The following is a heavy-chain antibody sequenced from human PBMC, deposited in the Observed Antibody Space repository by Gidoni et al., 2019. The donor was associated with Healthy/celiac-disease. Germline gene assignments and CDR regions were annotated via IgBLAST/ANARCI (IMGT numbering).Heavy chain of an antibody. CDR1: GFPFSTYG. CDR3: AKDLDWSDNYYYYGLDV. D-gene: IGHD1-1*01. J-gene: IGHJ6*02. CDR2: ISNDGSNK. Sequence: QVQLVESGGGAVQPGRSLRLSCAASGFPFSTYGMHWVRLAPAKGLEWVAWISNDGSNKYYAESVKGRFTISRDNSKNTLYLQMNSLRAEDTAVYYCAKDLDWSDNYYYYGLDVWGQGTTVTVSS. V-gene: IGHV3-30*18.